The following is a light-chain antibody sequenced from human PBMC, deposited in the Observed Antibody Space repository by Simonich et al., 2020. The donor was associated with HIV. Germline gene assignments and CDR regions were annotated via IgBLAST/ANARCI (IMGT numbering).Light chain of an antibody. J-gene: IGLJ2*01. CDR3: CSYAGSSTVV. Sequence: QSVLTQPPSASGTPGQRVTISCSGSSSNIGSNTVNWYQQLPGTAPKLLIYRNNQRPSGVSNRFSGSKSGNTASRTISGLQAEDEADYYCCSYAGSSTVVFGGGTKLTVL. CDR1: SSNIGSNT. CDR2: RNN. V-gene: IGLV1-44*01.